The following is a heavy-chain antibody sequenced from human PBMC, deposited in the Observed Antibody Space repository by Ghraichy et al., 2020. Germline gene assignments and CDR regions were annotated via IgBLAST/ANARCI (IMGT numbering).Heavy chain of an antibody. J-gene: IGHJ5*02. Sequence: SETLSLTCTVSGGSISSYYWSWIRQPPGKGLEWIGYIYYTGSTNYNPSLKSRVTISVDTSKNQFSLKLSSVTAADTAVYYCGRGYSSGWWGGFDPWGQGTLVTVSS. D-gene: IGHD6-19*01. V-gene: IGHV4-59*01. CDR2: IYYTGST. CDR1: GGSISSYY. CDR3: GRGYSSGWWGGFDP.